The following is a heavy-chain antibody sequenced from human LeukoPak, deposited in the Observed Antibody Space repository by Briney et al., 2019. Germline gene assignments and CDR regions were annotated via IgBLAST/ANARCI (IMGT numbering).Heavy chain of an antibody. V-gene: IGHV7-4-1*02. D-gene: IGHD6-13*01. Sequence: ASVKVSCKASGYTFTSYAMSWVRRAPGQGLEWMGWINTNTGNPTYAQGFTGRFVFSLDTSVSTAYLQISSLKAEDTAVYYCAREGAGIAAAGAFDIWGQGTMVTVSS. CDR3: AREGAGIAAAGAFDI. J-gene: IGHJ3*02. CDR1: GYTFTSYA. CDR2: INTNTGNP.